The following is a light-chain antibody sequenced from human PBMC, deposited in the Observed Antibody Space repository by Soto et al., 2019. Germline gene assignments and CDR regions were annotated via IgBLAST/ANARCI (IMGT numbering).Light chain of an antibody. CDR2: EGS. Sequence: QLVLTQPASVSGSPGQSITISCTGTSSDVGSYNLVSWYQQHPGKAPKLMIYEGSKRPSGVSNRFSGSKSGNTASLTISGLQAEDEADYYCCSYAGSSTSFGTGTKLTVL. CDR1: SSDVGSYNL. V-gene: IGLV2-23*01. CDR3: CSYAGSSTS. J-gene: IGLJ1*01.